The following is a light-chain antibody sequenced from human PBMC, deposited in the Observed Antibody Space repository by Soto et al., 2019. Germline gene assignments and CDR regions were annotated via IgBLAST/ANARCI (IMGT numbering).Light chain of an antibody. J-gene: IGLJ2*01. CDR2: EVS. V-gene: IGLV2-8*01. Sequence: QSALTQPPSASGSPGQSVTISCTGTSSDVGGYNYVSWYQQHPGKAPKLMIYEVSKRPSGVPDRFSGSKSGNTASLTVSGLQAEDEADYYCSSYAAIYVVFGGGTKLTVL. CDR1: SSDVGGYNY. CDR3: SSYAAIYVV.